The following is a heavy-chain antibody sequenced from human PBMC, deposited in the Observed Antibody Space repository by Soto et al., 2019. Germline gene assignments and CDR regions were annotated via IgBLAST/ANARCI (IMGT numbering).Heavy chain of an antibody. CDR1: GGSISSYY. V-gene: IGHV4-59*01. CDR2: IYYSGST. CDR3: AREKRITMVRGGLDYYYYYMDV. D-gene: IGHD3-10*01. J-gene: IGHJ6*03. Sequence: PSETLSLTCTVSGGSISSYYWSWIRQPPGKGLEWIGYIYYSGSTNYNPSLKSRVTISVDTSKNQFSLKLSSVTAADTAVYYCAREKRITMVRGGLDYYYYYMDVWGKGTTVTVSS.